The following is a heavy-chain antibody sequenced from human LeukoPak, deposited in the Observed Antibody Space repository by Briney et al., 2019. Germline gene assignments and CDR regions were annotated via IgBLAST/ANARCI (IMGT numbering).Heavy chain of an antibody. CDR1: GGSISSYY. V-gene: IGHV4-59*01. J-gene: IGHJ4*02. Sequence: SETLSLTCTVSGGSISSYYWSWIRQPPGKGLEWIGYFYYSGSTNYNPSLKSRVTISVDTSKNQFSLKLSSVTAADTAVYYCARVGATNLDYWGQGTLVTVSS. D-gene: IGHD1-26*01. CDR2: FYYSGST. CDR3: ARVGATNLDY.